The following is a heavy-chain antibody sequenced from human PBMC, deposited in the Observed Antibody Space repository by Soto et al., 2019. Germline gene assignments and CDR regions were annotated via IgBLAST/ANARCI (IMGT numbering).Heavy chain of an antibody. CDR2: IYWDNDR. J-gene: IGHJ5*01. CDR3: AHRVTYSVSWDLGWFDS. D-gene: IGHD2-15*01. Sequence: QITLKESGPTLVEPTQTLTLTCSFSGFSLTNSGVGVGWFRQAPGKALECLGIIYWDNDRRYNPSLKTRLTNTKDTAKNRVVRTMPYMETVDTGTYYWAHRVTYSVSWDLGWFDSWGEGTPVAVS. V-gene: IGHV2-5*02. CDR1: GFSLTNSGVG.